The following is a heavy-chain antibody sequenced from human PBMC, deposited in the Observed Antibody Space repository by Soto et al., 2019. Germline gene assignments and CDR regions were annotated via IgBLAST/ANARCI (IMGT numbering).Heavy chain of an antibody. CDR3: ASVLRYFDWTPSHGMDV. V-gene: IGHV3-23*01. D-gene: IGHD3-9*01. Sequence: GGSLRLSCAASGFTFSSYAMSWVRQAPGKGLEWVSAISGSGGSTYYADSVKGRFTISRDNSKNTLYLQMNSLRAEDTAVYYCASVLRYFDWTPSHGMDVWGQGTTVTVSS. CDR2: ISGSGGST. CDR1: GFTFSSYA. J-gene: IGHJ6*02.